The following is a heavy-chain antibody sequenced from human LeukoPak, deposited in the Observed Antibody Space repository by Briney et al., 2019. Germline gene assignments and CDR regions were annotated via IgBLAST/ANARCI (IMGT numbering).Heavy chain of an antibody. CDR2: VFYSGST. CDR1: GGSISSSSYH. D-gene: IGHD2-15*01. J-gene: IGHJ4*02. CDR3: ARLWSTDCSGGSCPHQPNY. V-gene: IGHV4-39*01. Sequence: PSETLSLTCTVSGGSISSSSYHWGWIRQPPGKGLEWIGSVFYSGSTYYNPSLKSRVTMSVDTSKNQFSLKLSSVIAADTAVYYCARLWSTDCSGGSCPHQPNYWGQGTLVTVSS.